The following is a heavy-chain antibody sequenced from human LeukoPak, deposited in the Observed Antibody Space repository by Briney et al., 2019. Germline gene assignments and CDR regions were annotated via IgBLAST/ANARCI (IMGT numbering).Heavy chain of an antibody. V-gene: IGHV1-69*04. CDR1: GGTFSSCA. CDR3: ARDVDTAMGRSFDL. J-gene: IGHJ2*01. Sequence: ASVKVSCKASGGTFSSCAISWVRQAPGQGLEWMGRIIPILGIANYAQKFQGGVTITADKSTSTAYMELSSLRSEDTAVYYCARDVDTAMGRSFDLWGRGTLVTVSS. D-gene: IGHD5-18*01. CDR2: IIPILGIA.